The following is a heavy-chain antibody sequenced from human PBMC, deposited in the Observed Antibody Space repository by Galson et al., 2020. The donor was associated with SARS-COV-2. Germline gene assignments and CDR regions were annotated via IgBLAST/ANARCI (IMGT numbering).Heavy chain of an antibody. D-gene: IGHD1-26*01. J-gene: IGHJ3*02. CDR2: IYTSGST. Sequence: SETLSLTCNVSGGSIRSYYWSWIRQPAGKGLEWIGRIYTSGSTNYNPSLKSRVTMSVDTSKNQFSLKLSSVTAADTAVYYCARENRGSYWRRVDAFDIWGQGTMVTVSS. CDR3: ARENRGSYWRRVDAFDI. CDR1: GGSIRSYY. V-gene: IGHV4-4*07.